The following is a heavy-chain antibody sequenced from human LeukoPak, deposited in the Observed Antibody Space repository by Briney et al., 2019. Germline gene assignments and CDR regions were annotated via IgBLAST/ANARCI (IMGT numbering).Heavy chain of an antibody. CDR3: ARVTGYMIEDYFDY. V-gene: IGHV4-59*01. Sequence: SETLSLTCSVSGGPITVYHWIWIRQPPGKGLEFLGYIHYTGSTNFNSSLTSRISMSTDTSKNQFSLKMTSVTAADTAVYYCARVTGYMIEDYFDYWGQGTLVTVSS. CDR1: GGPITVYH. CDR2: IHYTGST. J-gene: IGHJ4*02. D-gene: IGHD3-22*01.